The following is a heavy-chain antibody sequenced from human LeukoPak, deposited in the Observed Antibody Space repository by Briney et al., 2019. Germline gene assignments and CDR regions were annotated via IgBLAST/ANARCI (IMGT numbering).Heavy chain of an antibody. D-gene: IGHD3-3*01. V-gene: IGHV1-69*05. CDR1: GGTFSSYA. CDR2: IIPIFGAA. J-gene: IGHJ4*02. CDR3: ARAKDGITIFGVVPYYFDY. Sequence: SVKVSCKASGGTFSSYAISWVRQAPGQGLEWMGRIIPIFGAANCAQKFQGRVTITTDESTSTAYMELRSLRSDDTAVYYCARAKDGITIFGVVPYYFDYWGQGTLVTVSS.